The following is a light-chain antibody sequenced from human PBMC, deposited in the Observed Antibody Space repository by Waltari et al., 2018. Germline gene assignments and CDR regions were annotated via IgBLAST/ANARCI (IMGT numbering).Light chain of an antibody. Sequence: DIVLTQSPLSLPVTPGEPAPTSCRSSQSLLHSNGYYYLDWYLQKPGQSPQVLIYLGSNRASGVPDRFSGSGSGTDFTLKISRVEADDVGVYYCMQPLQTPWTFGQGTKVEIK. V-gene: IGKV2-28*01. J-gene: IGKJ1*01. CDR2: LGS. CDR3: MQPLQTPWT. CDR1: QSLLHSNGYYY.